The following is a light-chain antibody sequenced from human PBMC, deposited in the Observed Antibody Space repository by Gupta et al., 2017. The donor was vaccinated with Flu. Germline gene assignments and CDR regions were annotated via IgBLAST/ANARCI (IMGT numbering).Light chain of an antibody. CDR3: QDHGSSIT. Sequence: EIVLTQSPGTLSLSPGERATLSCRASQSLSSTSLEWYQQKGDQTPRLIIYARSSSAMDHTGRFSGCGADNDFTLTSSRPENEDFAAYYAQDHGSSITFGGGTKVEIK. CDR2: ARS. CDR1: QSLSSTS. J-gene: IGKJ4*01. V-gene: IGKV3-20*01.